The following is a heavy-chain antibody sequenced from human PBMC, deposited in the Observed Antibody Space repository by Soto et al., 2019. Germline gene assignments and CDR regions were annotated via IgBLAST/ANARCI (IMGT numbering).Heavy chain of an antibody. CDR2: IIPIFGTA. CDR3: ARLPYYYYEPRAYFDY. CDR1: GGTFSSYA. D-gene: IGHD3-22*01. Sequence: ASVKVSCKASGGTFSSYAISWVRQAPGQGLEWMGGIIPIFGTANYAQKFQGRVTITADESTSTAYMELSSLRSEDTAVYYCARLPYYYYEPRAYFDYRGQGTLVTVSS. V-gene: IGHV1-69*13. J-gene: IGHJ4*02.